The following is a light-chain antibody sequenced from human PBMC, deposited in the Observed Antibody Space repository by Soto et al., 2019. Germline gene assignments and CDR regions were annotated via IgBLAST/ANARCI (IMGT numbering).Light chain of an antibody. CDR2: DVT. Sequence: QSALTQPASVSGSPGQSITISCTGTSGDVGAYYHVSWYQQHPGKVPKLMIYDVTNRPSGVSYRFSGSKSGNTASLTISGLQAEDEADYYCSSYTNSKDVVVVFGGGTKLTVL. CDR3: SSYTNSKDVVVV. CDR1: SGDVGAYYH. J-gene: IGLJ2*01. V-gene: IGLV2-14*03.